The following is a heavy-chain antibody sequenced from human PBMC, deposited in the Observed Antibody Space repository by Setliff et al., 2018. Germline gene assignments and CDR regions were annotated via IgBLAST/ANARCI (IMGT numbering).Heavy chain of an antibody. CDR3: AREPTVTALDY. CDR2: IKQDGSEK. J-gene: IGHJ4*02. D-gene: IGHD4-4*01. CDR1: GFTFSSYW. Sequence: GGSLRLSCAASGFTFSSYWMSWVRQAPGKGLEWVANIKQDGSEKYHADSVKGRFTISRDNAKNSLYLQMTSLRAEDTAVYYCAREPTVTALDYWGQGTLVTVSS. V-gene: IGHV3-7*01.